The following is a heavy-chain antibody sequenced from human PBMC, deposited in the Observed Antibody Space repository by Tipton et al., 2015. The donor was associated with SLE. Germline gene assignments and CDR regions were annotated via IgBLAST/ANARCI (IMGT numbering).Heavy chain of an antibody. CDR2: INGDGTAT. D-gene: IGHD3-22*01. J-gene: IGHJ4*02. Sequence: SLRLSCAASGLTFSSLWMTWVRQAPGKGLVWVSRINGDGTATTYADSVEGRFTISRDNAKNTLYLQMNNLRAEDTAIYYCTREDYYHNSGAFDYWGQGTPVTVSS. CDR1: GLTFSSLW. CDR3: TREDYYHNSGAFDY. V-gene: IGHV3-74*03.